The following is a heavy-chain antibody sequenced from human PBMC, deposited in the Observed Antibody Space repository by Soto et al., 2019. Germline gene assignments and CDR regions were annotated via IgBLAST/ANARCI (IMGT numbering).Heavy chain of an antibody. Sequence: GGFLRVRSGAAGGTVNDYYRSLIRQARGKGLEGGSYISSSGSTIYYADSVKGRFTISRDNAKHSLYLQLNSLRAEHTAVYYCARDIREIATITHLYSAQGPLVTLSS. V-gene: IGHV3-11*01. CDR3: ARDIREIATITHLY. D-gene: IGHD1-20*01. CDR2: ISSSGSTI. CDR1: GGTVNDYY. J-gene: IGHJ4*02.